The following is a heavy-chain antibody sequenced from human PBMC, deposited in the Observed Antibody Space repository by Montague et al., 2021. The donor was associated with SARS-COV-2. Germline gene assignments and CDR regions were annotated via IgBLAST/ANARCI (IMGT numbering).Heavy chain of an antibody. V-gene: IGHV3-21*01. CDR1: GFTFSSYT. J-gene: IGHJ6*02. Sequence: SLRLSCAASGFTFSSYTMNLVRQAPGKGLEWVSSISSSSSYISYADLVKGRFTISRDNAKNSLYLQMNSLRAEDTAVYYCARVGIYYYYGMDVWGQGTTVTVSS. CDR3: ARVGIYYYYGMDV. D-gene: IGHD1-26*01. CDR2: ISSSSSYI.